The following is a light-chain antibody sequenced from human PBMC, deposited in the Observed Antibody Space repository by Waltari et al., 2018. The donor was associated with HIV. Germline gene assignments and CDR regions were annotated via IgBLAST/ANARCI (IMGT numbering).Light chain of an antibody. CDR2: AAS. V-gene: IGKV1-27*01. CDR1: QGVHNY. J-gene: IGKJ4*01. CDR3: QKYNSALT. Sequence: QLTQSPSSLSAFAGHRVNITCRASQGVHNYLAWYQQKPGKPLNLLIYAASFSQSGVPSRFIGSGSGTDFTLTITSLQPEDVATYYCQKYNSALTFGGGTKVEV.